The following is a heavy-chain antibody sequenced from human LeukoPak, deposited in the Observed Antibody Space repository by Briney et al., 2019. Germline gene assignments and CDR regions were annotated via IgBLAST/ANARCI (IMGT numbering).Heavy chain of an antibody. Sequence: PSETLSLTCTVSGYSISSGYYWGWIRQPPGEGLEWIGSIYHSGSTYYNPSLKSRVTISVDTSKNRFSLKLSSVTAADTAVYYCAREGEYYYDSSGYYSVVYFDYWGQGTLVTVSS. D-gene: IGHD3-22*01. CDR2: IYHSGST. J-gene: IGHJ4*02. V-gene: IGHV4-38-2*02. CDR1: GYSISSGYY. CDR3: AREGEYYYDSSGYYSVVYFDY.